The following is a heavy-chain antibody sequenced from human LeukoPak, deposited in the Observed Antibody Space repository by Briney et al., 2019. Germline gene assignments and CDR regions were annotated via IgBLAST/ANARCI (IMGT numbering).Heavy chain of an antibody. D-gene: IGHD3-3*01. CDR1: GGSMSPYH. Sequence: SETLSLTCTVSGGSMSPYHWGWIRQPPGKGLEWTGYIYYSGSTNYNPSLKSRVTISVDTSKNQFSLKLSSVTAADTAVYYCAREGYDFWSGYTPISFDYWGQGTLVTVSS. V-gene: IGHV4-59*12. CDR2: IYYSGST. CDR3: AREGYDFWSGYTPISFDY. J-gene: IGHJ4*02.